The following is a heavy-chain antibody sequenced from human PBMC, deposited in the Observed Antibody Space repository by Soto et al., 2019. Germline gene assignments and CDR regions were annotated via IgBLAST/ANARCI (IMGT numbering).Heavy chain of an antibody. D-gene: IGHD4-17*01. CDR3: ARSPAYGDYANLDT. J-gene: IGHJ5*02. CDR1: GGSISDYY. V-gene: IGHV4-59*12. Sequence: SETLSLTCTVSGGSISDYYWSWIRQPPGKGLEWIGYILYTGYTNYNPSLKSRITISVDTSKNQFSLKLNLSSVTAADTAVYYCARSPAYGDYANLDTWGQGTLVTVSS. CDR2: ILYTGYT.